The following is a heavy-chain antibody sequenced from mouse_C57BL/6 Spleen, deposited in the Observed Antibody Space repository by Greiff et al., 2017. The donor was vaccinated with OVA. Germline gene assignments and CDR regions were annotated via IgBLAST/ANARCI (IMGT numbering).Heavy chain of an antibody. CDR3: AITTVVATDFDY. CDR2: IDPEDGET. CDR1: GFNIKDYY. V-gene: IGHV14-2*01. Sequence: EVKLQESGAELVKPGASVKLSCTASGFNIKDYYMHWVKQRTEQGLEWIGRIDPEDGETKYAPKFQGKATITADTSSNTAYLQLSSLTSEDTAVYYCAITTVVATDFDYWGQGTTLTVSS. D-gene: IGHD1-1*01. J-gene: IGHJ2*01.